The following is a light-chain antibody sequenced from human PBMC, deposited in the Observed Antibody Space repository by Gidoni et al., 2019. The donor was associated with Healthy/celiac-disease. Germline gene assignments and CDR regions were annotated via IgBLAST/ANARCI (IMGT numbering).Light chain of an antibody. Sequence: DIQMTTTPSSLSASVGDRVTITCRASQSISSYLNWYQQKPGKDPKLLIYAESSLQSGVPSRFSGSGSGTDFTLTISSLQPEDFATYYCQQSYSTPRTFGQGTKVEIK. V-gene: IGKV1-39*01. J-gene: IGKJ1*01. CDR2: AES. CDR3: QQSYSTPRT. CDR1: QSISSY.